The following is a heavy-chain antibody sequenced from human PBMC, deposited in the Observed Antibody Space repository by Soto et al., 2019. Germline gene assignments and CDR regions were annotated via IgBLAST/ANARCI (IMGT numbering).Heavy chain of an antibody. CDR1: GLTFSSYG. J-gene: IGHJ4*02. CDR2: IPYDGSYK. Sequence: QVQLVESGGGVVQPGRSLRLSCAASGLTFSSYGMHWVRQAPGKGLECVAIIPYDGSYKYYVDSVKGRVTISRDKSKTTRYLQRDSLRADDTEVYCYTRLNYGGDRCWGPGNLGTGSS. D-gene: IGHD2-21*01. CDR3: TRLNYGGDRC. V-gene: IGHV3-30*03.